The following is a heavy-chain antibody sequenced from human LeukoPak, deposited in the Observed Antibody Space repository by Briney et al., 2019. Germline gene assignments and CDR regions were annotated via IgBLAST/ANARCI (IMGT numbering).Heavy chain of an antibody. CDR1: GGSISSGGHY. CDR2: ISYSGST. J-gene: IGHJ4*02. Sequence: KPSQTLSLTCTVSGGSISSGGHYWDWIRQPAGKGLEWIGSISYSGSTYYNPSLKSRVTISRDTSENQFSLKLSSVTAADTAVYYCARRRQLAIDYWGQETLVTVAS. V-gene: IGHV4-39*01. D-gene: IGHD6-6*01. CDR3: ARRRQLAIDY.